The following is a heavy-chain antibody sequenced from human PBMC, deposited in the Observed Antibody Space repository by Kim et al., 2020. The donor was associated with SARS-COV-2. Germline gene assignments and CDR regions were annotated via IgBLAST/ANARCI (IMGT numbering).Heavy chain of an antibody. Sequence: GGSLRLSCAASGFTFSSYAMHWVRQAPGKGLEWVAVISYDGSNKYYADSVKGRFTISRDNSKNTLYLQMNILRAEDTAVDYCARDESSSTSCYQPFFCYFHGMGVWGQGTTVTVSS. CDR2: ISYDGSNK. D-gene: IGHD2-2*01. CDR1: GFTFSSYA. CDR3: ARDESSSTSCYQPFFCYFHGMGV. J-gene: IGHJ6*02. V-gene: IGHV3-30*04.